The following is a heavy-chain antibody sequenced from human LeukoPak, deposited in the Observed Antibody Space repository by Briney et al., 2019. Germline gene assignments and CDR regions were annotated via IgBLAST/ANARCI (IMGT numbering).Heavy chain of an antibody. CDR2: ISANNGKT. Sequence: ASVKVSCKASGYIFTSYGITWVGQAPGQGLEWMGWISANNGKTNYAQKPQDRVTMTRDTSTSTAYMELRSLRSDDTAVYYCARDAGDSREPTHWGQGTLVTVSS. J-gene: IGHJ4*02. CDR3: ARDAGDSREPTH. CDR1: GYIFTSYG. D-gene: IGHD1-14*01. V-gene: IGHV1-18*01.